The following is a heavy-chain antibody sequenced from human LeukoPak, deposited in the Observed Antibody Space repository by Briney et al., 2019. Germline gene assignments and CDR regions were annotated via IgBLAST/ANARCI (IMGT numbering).Heavy chain of an antibody. CDR2: IYTSGST. V-gene: IGHV4-61*02. D-gene: IGHD1-26*01. Sequence: SETLSLTCTVSGGSISSGSYYWSWIRQPAGKGLEWIGRIYTSGSTNYNPSLKSRVTISVDTSKNQFSLKLSSVTAADTAVYYCARAFKVGAIENWGQGTLVTVSS. CDR3: ARAFKVGAIEN. J-gene: IGHJ4*02. CDR1: GGSISSGSYY.